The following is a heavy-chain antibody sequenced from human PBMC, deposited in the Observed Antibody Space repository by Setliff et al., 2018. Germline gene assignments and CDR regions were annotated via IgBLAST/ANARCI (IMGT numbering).Heavy chain of an antibody. V-gene: IGHV4-31*03. D-gene: IGHD5-12*01. CDR2: IHHTGTT. CDR1: DGSIRSGDY. CDR3: ARAKDGYDFDYFDY. J-gene: IGHJ4*02. Sequence: SETLSLTCTVSDGSIRSGDYWGWIRQHPGKGLEWIGYIHHTGTTFYNPSLRSRVTISVDTSKNQFSQKLTSLTAADTAVYYCARAKDGYDFDYFDYWGQGTPVTVSS.